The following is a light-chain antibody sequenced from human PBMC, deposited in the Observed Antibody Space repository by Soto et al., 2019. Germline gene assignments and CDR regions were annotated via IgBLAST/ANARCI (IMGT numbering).Light chain of an antibody. CDR3: QQYYSPPWT. CDR1: QSVSSN. J-gene: IGKJ1*01. Sequence: EIVMTQSPATLSVSPGARATLSCRASQSVSSNLAWYQQKPDQAPRLLIYWASTRESGVPDRFSGSGSGTDFTLTISSLQAEDVALYYCQQYYSPPWTFGQGTKVEIK. CDR2: WAS. V-gene: IGKV3-15*01.